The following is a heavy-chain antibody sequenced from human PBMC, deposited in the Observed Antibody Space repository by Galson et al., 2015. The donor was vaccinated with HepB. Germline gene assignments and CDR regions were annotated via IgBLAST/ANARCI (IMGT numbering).Heavy chain of an antibody. Sequence: SETLSLTCTVSGGSISSSSYYWGWIRQPPGKGLEWIGSIYYSGSTYYNPSLKSRVTISVDTSKNQFSLKLSSVTAADTAVYYCARQSSYYDSSGYSLTFGGTPGTYFDYWGQGTLVTVSS. D-gene: IGHD3-22*01. J-gene: IGHJ4*02. CDR1: GGSISSSSYY. CDR3: ARQSSYYDSSGYSLTFGGTPGTYFDY. V-gene: IGHV4-39*01. CDR2: IYYSGST.